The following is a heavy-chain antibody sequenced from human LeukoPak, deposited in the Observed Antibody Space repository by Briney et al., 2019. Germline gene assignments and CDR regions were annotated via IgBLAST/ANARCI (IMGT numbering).Heavy chain of an antibody. D-gene: IGHD3-10*01. Sequence: GGTLRLSCAASGFTFSSYGMSWVRQAPGKGLEWVSAISGSGGSTYYADSVKGRFTISRDNSKNTLYLQMNSLRAEDTAVYYCAKSTSYLYYGSGSFLYWGQGTLVTVSS. CDR1: GFTFSSYG. J-gene: IGHJ4*02. CDR2: ISGSGGST. V-gene: IGHV3-23*01. CDR3: AKSTSYLYYGSGSFLY.